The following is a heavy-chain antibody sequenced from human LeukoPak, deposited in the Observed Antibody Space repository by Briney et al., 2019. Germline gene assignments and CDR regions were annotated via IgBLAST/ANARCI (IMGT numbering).Heavy chain of an antibody. D-gene: IGHD3-10*01. CDR2: ISSSGSTI. CDR3: AREFMVRGVLGLDY. V-gene: IGHV3-11*01. Sequence: LSLTCTVSGGSISSYYWSWIRQAPGKGLEWVSYISSSGSTIYYADSVKGRFTISRDNAKNSLYLQMNSLRAEDTAVYYCAREFMVRGVLGLDYWGQGTLVTVSS. J-gene: IGHJ4*02. CDR1: GGSISSYY.